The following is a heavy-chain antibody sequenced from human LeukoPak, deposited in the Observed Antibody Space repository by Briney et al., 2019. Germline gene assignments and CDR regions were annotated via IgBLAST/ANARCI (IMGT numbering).Heavy chain of an antibody. Sequence: GGSLRLSCAASGFTFSSYAMSWVRQAPGKGLEWVSAISGSCGSTYYADPVKGRFTIPTDNSKNTLYLQMNSLRAEDTAVYYCAKDPSLWGTLAYAPPDYWGQGTLVTVSS. CDR2: ISGSCGST. D-gene: IGHD3-16*01. V-gene: IGHV3-23*01. CDR1: GFTFSSYA. J-gene: IGHJ4*02. CDR3: AKDPSLWGTLAYAPPDY.